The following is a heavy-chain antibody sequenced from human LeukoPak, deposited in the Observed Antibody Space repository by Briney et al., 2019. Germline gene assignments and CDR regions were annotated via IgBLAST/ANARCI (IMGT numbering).Heavy chain of an antibody. Sequence: GGSLRLSCAASGFTVITNDMTWVRQAPGKGLEWVSVLYSDGNTKYADSVQGRFTISRDNSKNTLYLEMNSLSPDDTAVYYCARGVEPLAAITLAYWGQGTLVTVS. CDR3: ARGVEPLAAITLAY. D-gene: IGHD1-14*01. J-gene: IGHJ4*02. CDR1: GFTVITND. CDR2: LYSDGNT. V-gene: IGHV3-53*01.